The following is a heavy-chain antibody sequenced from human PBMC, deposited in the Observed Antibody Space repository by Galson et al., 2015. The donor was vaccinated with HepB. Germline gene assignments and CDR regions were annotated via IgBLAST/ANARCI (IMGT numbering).Heavy chain of an antibody. Sequence: SVKVSCKASGGTFSSYAISWVRQAPGQGLEWMGGIIPIFGTANYAQKFQGRVTITADKSTSTAYMELSSLRSEDTAVYYCARGGLGELLGVLYYGTDVWGQGTTVTVSS. D-gene: IGHD3-10*01. CDR2: IIPIFGTA. V-gene: IGHV1-69*06. CDR3: ARGGLGELLGVLYYGTDV. CDR1: GGTFSSYA. J-gene: IGHJ6*02.